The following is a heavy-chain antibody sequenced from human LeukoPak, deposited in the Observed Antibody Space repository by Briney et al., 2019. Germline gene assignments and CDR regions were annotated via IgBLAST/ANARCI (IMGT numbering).Heavy chain of an antibody. D-gene: IGHD2-2*02. CDR2: IYYSGST. CDR1: GGSISSGGYY. V-gene: IGHV4-31*03. CDR3: ARPNHKDHCSSTSCYKYFDY. J-gene: IGHJ4*02. Sequence: SETLSLTCTVSGGSISSGGYYWSWIRQHPGKGLEWIGYIYYSGSTYYNPSLKSRVTISVDTSKNQFSLKLSSVTAADTAVYYCARPNHKDHCSSTSCYKYFDYWGQGNLVTVSS.